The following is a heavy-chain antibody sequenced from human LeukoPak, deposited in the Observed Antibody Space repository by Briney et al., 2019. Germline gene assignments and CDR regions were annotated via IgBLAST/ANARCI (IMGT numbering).Heavy chain of an antibody. D-gene: IGHD2-15*01. V-gene: IGHV4-4*07. CDR3: ARSSCSGGSCYWSRGFFDY. J-gene: IGHJ4*02. Sequence: SETLSLTCTVSGGSINNYYWSWIRQPAGKGLEWIGRIYTSGSTNYNPSLKSRVTISVDTSKNQFSLKLNSVTAADTAVYYCARSSCSGGSCYWSRGFFDYWGQGTLVTVSS. CDR1: GGSINNYY. CDR2: IYTSGST.